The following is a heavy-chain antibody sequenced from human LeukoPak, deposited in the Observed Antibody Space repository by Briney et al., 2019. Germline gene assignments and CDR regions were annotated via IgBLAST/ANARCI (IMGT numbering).Heavy chain of an antibody. Sequence: SVKVSCKASGGTFSSYAISWVRQAPGQGLEWMGRIIPILGIANYAQKFQGRVTITADKSTSTAYMELSSLRSEDTAVYYCARLYCDGDCYLAEYFQHWGQGTLVTVSS. J-gene: IGHJ1*01. CDR3: ARLYCDGDCYLAEYFQH. CDR2: IIPILGIA. V-gene: IGHV1-69*04. CDR1: GGTFSSYA. D-gene: IGHD2-21*02.